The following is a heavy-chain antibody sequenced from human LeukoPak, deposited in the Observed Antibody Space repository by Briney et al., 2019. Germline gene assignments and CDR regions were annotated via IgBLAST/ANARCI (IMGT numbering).Heavy chain of an antibody. D-gene: IGHD2-15*01. Sequence: GGSLRLSCAASGFTFSSYAMNWVRQAPGKGLEWVSSISSSGSYIYYADSVKGRFTISRDNAKNTLYLQMNSLRAEDTAVYYFARDAPTRYCRGGSCYPHCGIDVWGQGATLTVSS. V-gene: IGHV3-21*01. J-gene: IGHJ6*01. CDR2: ISSSGSYI. CDR3: ARDAPTRYCRGGSCYPHCGIDV. CDR1: GFTFSSYA.